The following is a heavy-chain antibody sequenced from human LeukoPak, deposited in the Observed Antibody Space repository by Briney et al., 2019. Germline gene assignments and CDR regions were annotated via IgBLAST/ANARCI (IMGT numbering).Heavy chain of an antibody. CDR3: ARGGEMATILVFFDY. CDR1: GGTFNSYA. V-gene: IGHV1-69*13. Sequence: GASVTVSCKASGGTFNSYAISWVRQAPGQGLEWMGGIIPIFGTANYAQKFQGRVTITADESTSTAYMELSSLRSEDTAVYYCARGGEMATILVFFDYWGQGTLVTVSS. D-gene: IGHD5-24*01. CDR2: IIPIFGTA. J-gene: IGHJ4*02.